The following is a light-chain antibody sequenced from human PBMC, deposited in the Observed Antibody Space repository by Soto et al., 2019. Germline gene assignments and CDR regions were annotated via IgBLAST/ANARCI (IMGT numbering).Light chain of an antibody. J-gene: IGLJ2*01. V-gene: IGLV1-40*01. CDR2: GNN. CDR1: SSNIGAGYD. Sequence: QSVLTQPPSVSGAPGQRVTISCTGSSSNIGAGYDVHWYQQLPGTAPKLLIYGNNNRPSGVPDRFSGSKSGTSASLAITGLQAEDEADYYCQSYDSSVRRVFGGGTQLAVL. CDR3: QSYDSSVRRV.